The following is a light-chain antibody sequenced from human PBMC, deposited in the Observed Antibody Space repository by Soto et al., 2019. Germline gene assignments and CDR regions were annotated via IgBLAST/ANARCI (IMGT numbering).Light chain of an antibody. Sequence: DIQMTQSPSSLSASVGDRVTITCRASQTISNYLNWYHQKPGKPPKLLIYKASSLESGVPSRFSGSGSGTEFTLTISSLQPDDFATYYCQQYNSYSRTFGQGTKVEIK. J-gene: IGKJ1*01. CDR2: KAS. V-gene: IGKV1-5*03. CDR3: QQYNSYSRT. CDR1: QTISNY.